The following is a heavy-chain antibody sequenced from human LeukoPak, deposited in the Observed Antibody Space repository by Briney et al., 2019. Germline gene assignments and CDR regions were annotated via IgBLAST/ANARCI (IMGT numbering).Heavy chain of an antibody. CDR3: ARHGGGPKTGDRILGQFDC. CDR2: IYYSGST. V-gene: IGHV4-39*01. J-gene: IGHJ4*02. Sequence: SETLSLTCTVSGGSISSSSYYWGWIRQPPGKGLEWIGSIYYSGSTYYNPSLKSRVTISVDTSKNQFSLKLSSVTAADTAVYYCARHGGGPKTGDRILGQFDCWGQGTLVTVSS. CDR1: GGSISSSSYY. D-gene: IGHD7-27*01.